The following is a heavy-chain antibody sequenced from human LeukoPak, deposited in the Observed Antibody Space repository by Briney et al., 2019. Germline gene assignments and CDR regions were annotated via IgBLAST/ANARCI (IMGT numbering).Heavy chain of an antibody. Sequence: QPGGSLRLSCAASGFTVSSNYMSWVRQAPGKGLEWVSVIYSGGSTYYADSVKGRFTISRDNSKNTLYLQMNSLRAEDTAVYYCARGFTTGYYYYYGMDVWGQGTTVTVSS. CDR3: ARGFTTGYYYYYGMDV. J-gene: IGHJ6*02. CDR2: IYSGGST. CDR1: GFTVSSNY. V-gene: IGHV3-66*02. D-gene: IGHD4-11*01.